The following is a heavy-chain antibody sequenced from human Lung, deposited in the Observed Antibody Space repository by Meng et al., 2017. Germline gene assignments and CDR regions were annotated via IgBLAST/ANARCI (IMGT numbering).Heavy chain of an antibody. Sequence: QVHLVQSGAEVSEPGASVPVSCKASGYPFTNYGISWVRQAPGQGLEWMGWISVYNVNTNYAQKFQGRVTMTTDTSTSTTYMELRGLRSDDTGVYYCARSPYSSGWPNFDSWGQGTLVTVSS. V-gene: IGHV1-18*01. CDR2: ISVYNVNT. D-gene: IGHD6-19*01. CDR3: ARSPYSSGWPNFDS. J-gene: IGHJ4*02. CDR1: GYPFTNYG.